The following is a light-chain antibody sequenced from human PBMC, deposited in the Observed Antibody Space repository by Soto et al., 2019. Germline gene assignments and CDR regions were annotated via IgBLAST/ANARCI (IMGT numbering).Light chain of an antibody. V-gene: IGLV1-44*01. CDR3: AAWDDSRNGLV. Sequence: QPVLTQPPSASGTPGQRVTISCSGSSSNIGINAVNWYQQLPGTAPKLVIYDNNQRPSGVPDRFSGSKSGISASLAISGLQSEDEADYSCAAWDDSRNGLVFGTGTKVTVL. CDR2: DNN. J-gene: IGLJ1*01. CDR1: SSNIGINA.